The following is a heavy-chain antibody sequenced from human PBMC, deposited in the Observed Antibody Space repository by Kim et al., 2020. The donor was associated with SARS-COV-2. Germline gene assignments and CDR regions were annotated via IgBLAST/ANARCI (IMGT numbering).Heavy chain of an antibody. CDR3: ARGPPSLGATTGGPTTLFDY. D-gene: IGHD1-26*01. CDR1: GGTFSSYA. CDR2: IIPIFGTA. Sequence: SVKVSCKASGGTFSSYAISWVRQAPGQGLEWMGGIIPIFGTANYAQKFQGRVTITADESTSTAYMELSSLRSEDTAVYYCARGPPSLGATTGGPTTLFDYWGQGNLVTVSS. V-gene: IGHV1-69*13. J-gene: IGHJ4*02.